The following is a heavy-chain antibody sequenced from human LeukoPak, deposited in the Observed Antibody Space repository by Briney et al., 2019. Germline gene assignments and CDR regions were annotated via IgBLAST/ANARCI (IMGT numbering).Heavy chain of an antibody. D-gene: IGHD5-18*01. CDR1: GYTFTSYY. CDR2: INPSGGST. V-gene: IGHV1-46*01. J-gene: IGHJ4*02. CDR3: ARDSEDTTMGPGY. Sequence: ASVTVSCKTSGYTFTSYYMHWVRQAPGQGLEWMGIINPSGGSTSYAQKFQGRVTMTRDMPTSTVYMELSSLRSEDTAVYYCARDSEDTTMGPGYWGQGTLVTVSS.